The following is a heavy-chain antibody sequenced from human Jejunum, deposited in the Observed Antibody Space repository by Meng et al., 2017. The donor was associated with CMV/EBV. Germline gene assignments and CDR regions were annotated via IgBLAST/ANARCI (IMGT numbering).Heavy chain of an antibody. CDR3: ARGIYGDYVLPLYWYFEL. J-gene: IGHJ2*01. D-gene: IGHD4-17*01. CDR2: INHSGSN. V-gene: IGHV4-34*01. Sequence: GYFSAYYWSWIRQPPGKGLEWIGEINHSGSNYYSSSLKSRVTISLDTSKNQFSLKLSSVTAADTAVYYCARGIYGDYVLPLYWYFELWGRGTLVTVSS. CDR1: GYFSAYY.